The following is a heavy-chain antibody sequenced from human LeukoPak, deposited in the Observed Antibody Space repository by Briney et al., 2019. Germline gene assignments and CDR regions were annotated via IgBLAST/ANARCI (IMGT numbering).Heavy chain of an antibody. CDR1: GDSVSSNSAA. CDR2: TYYKSKWSN. V-gene: IGHV6-1*01. D-gene: IGHD5-24*01. Sequence: SQTLSLTCAISGDSVSSNSAAWNWIRQSPSRSLEWLGRTYYKSKWSNNYALSVKSRITIALDTSRNQFSLQLNSVTPEDTAVYYCAREELATLGPFDFWGQGTLVTVSS. CDR3: AREELATLGPFDF. J-gene: IGHJ4*02.